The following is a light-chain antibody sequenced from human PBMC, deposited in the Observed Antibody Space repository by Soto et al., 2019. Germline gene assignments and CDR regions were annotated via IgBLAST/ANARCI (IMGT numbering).Light chain of an antibody. V-gene: IGLV2-14*01. Sequence: QSALTQPASVSGSPGQSTTISCTGTSSDVGGYNYVSWYQQHPGKAPKLIIYEVSNRPSGVSNRFSGSKSGNTASLTISGVQAEDEADYYCNSYTSKSTGVFGTGTKVTVL. CDR2: EVS. J-gene: IGLJ1*01. CDR1: SSDVGGYNY. CDR3: NSYTSKSTGV.